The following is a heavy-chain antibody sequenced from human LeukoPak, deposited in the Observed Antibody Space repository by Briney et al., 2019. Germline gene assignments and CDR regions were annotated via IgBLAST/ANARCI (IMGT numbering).Heavy chain of an antibody. CDR1: QFNFNKFG. D-gene: IGHD4-17*01. V-gene: IGHV3-23*01. Sequence: GGSLRLSCATSQFNFNKFGMTWVRQAPGKGLEWVSSISGNGGSTQYADSVQGRFAISRDNSKKTLYLQMNSLRAEDTAVYFCAKDPNGDYIGTFDIWGQGTMVTVPS. CDR2: ISGNGGST. CDR3: AKDPNGDYIGTFDI. J-gene: IGHJ3*02.